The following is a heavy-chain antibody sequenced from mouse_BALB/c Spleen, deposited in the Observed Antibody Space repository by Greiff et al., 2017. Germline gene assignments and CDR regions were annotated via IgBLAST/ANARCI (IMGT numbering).Heavy chain of an antibody. CDR1: GYSFTSYW. Sequence: EVQLQQSGTVLARPGASVKMSCKASGYSFTSYWMHWVKQRPGQGLEWIGAIYPGNSDTSYNQKFKGKAKLTAVTSASTAYMELSSLTNEDSAVYYRTKSYYGNWYYAMDYWGQGTSVTVSS. J-gene: IGHJ4*01. V-gene: IGHV1-5*01. CDR2: IYPGNSDT. CDR3: TKSYYGNWYYAMDY. D-gene: IGHD2-10*01.